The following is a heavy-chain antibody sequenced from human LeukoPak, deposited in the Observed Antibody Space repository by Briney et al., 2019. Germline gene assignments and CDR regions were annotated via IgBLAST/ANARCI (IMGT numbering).Heavy chain of an antibody. J-gene: IGHJ3*02. CDR2: INHSGST. CDR3: ARGALGFCSTNSCSDAFDI. CDR1: GGSFSGYY. D-gene: IGHD2-2*01. V-gene: IGHV4-34*01. Sequence: SETLSLTCAVYGGSFSGYYWSWIRQPPGKGLEWIGEINHSGSTNYNPSLKSRVTISVDTSKNQFSLKLSSVTAADTAVYYCARGALGFCSTNSCSDAFDIWGQGTMVNVSS.